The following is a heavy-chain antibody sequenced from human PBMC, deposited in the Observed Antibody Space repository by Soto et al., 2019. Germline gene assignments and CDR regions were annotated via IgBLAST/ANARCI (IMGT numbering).Heavy chain of an antibody. Sequence: EVQLLESGGGLVQPGGSLRLSCAASGFIFSNYAMSWVRQDPGKGLEWVASITGSDDSTHYAGYVKGRFTISRDNSKNKLYLQINRLRAENTAIYYCAKATHNAEREYCTSTSCAAEYFQGWGQGALVAVSS. D-gene: IGHD2-2*01. CDR1: GFIFSNYA. CDR2: ITGSDDST. CDR3: AKATHNAEREYCTSTSCAAEYFQG. J-gene: IGHJ1*01. V-gene: IGHV3-23*01.